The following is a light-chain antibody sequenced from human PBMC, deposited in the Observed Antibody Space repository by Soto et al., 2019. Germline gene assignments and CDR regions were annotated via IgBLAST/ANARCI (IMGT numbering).Light chain of an antibody. J-gene: IGKJ2*01. CDR2: AVS. CDR1: EVLVYGDGNTY. CDR3: MQGTHWPFT. V-gene: IGKV2-30*01. Sequence: DVVLTQSPLFLSATLGQPASISCRSSEVLVYGDGNTYLGWFQRRPGHGPRSLIYAVSDRGSGVTDRFSGSGSGTDFTLRISRVEAEDVGVYFCMQGTHWPFTFGQGTKLEIK.